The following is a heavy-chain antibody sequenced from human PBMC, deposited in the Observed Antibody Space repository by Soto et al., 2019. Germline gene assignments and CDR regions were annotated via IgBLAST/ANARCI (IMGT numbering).Heavy chain of an antibody. V-gene: IGHV3-15*01. CDR2: IKSKSDGGTT. CDR3: STPLLVRAGGFED. Sequence: EVQLVESGGGLVKPGGSLRLSCAASGFTFNNAWMTWVRQAPGKGLEWVGRIKSKSDGGTTDYAPPVKGRFTISRDDSKNTRYLQMNSLQTDDTAVYYCSTPLLVRAGGFEDWGQGPLVTVSS. D-gene: IGHD2-15*01. CDR1: GFTFNNAW. J-gene: IGHJ5*02.